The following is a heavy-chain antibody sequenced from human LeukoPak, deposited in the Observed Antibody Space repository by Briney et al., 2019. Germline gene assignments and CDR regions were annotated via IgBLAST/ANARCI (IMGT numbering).Heavy chain of an antibody. Sequence: ASVKVSCKASGGTFSSYAISWVRQAPGQGLEWMGRIIPILGIANYAQKFQGRVTITADKSTSTAYMELSSLRSEDTAVYYCARARPDLGASDIWGQGTMVTVSS. CDR3: ARARPDLGASDI. V-gene: IGHV1-69*04. D-gene: IGHD1-14*01. J-gene: IGHJ3*02. CDR2: IIPILGIA. CDR1: GGTFSSYA.